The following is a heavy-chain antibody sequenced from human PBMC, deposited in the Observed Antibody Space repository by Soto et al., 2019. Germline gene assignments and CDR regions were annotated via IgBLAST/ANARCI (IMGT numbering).Heavy chain of an antibody. CDR1: GRTFLISA. Sequence: QVQLVQSGAEVKTPGSSVRVSCKTAGRTFLISAIAWVRQAPGQGLEWMGGIIPILGTIHIAQKFKGRVNFTEGRFTNTAYMDLARLRSEDTATYFWAIGMDWEQPPNHYYCDDGGQGRQVIVSS. V-gene: IGHV1-69*06. CDR2: IIPILGTI. D-gene: IGHD1-26*01. CDR3: AIGMDWEQPPNHYYCDD. J-gene: IGHJ4*02.